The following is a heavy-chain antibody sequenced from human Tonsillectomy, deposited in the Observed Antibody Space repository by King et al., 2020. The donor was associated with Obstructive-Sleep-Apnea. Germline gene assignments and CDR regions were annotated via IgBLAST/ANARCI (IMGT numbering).Heavy chain of an antibody. J-gene: IGHJ6*02. CDR1: GGSISSYY. CDR3: ARGKSYYDILTGFYYYYGMDV. V-gene: IGHV4-59*01. Sequence: QLQESGPGLVKPSETLSLTCTVSGGSISSYYWSWIRQPPGKGLEWIGYIYYSGSTNYNPSLKSRVTISVDTSKNQLSLKLSSVTAADTAVYYCARGKSYYDILTGFYYYYGMDVWGQGTTVTVSS. CDR2: IYYSGST. D-gene: IGHD3-9*01.